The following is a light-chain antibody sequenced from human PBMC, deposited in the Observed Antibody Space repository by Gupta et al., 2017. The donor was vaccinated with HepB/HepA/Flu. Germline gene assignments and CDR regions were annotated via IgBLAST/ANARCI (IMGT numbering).Light chain of an antibody. CDR2: GKN. V-gene: IGLV3-19*01. Sequence: SYELTQDPAVSVALGQPVRLTCQGDSLRRYYASWYQQKPGQAPVLVIFGKNNRPSGIPDRFSGSCSGNTAALTITGAQAEDEADDYCNSPDSSGNHVVFGGGTKLTVL. J-gene: IGLJ2*01. CDR3: NSPDSSGNHVV. CDR1: SLRRYY.